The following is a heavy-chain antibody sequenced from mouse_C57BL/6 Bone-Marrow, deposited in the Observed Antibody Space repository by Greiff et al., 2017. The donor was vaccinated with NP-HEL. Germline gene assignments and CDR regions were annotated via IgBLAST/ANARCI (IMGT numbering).Heavy chain of an antibody. J-gene: IGHJ2*01. Sequence: VQLQQSGAELVRPGASVKLSCTASGFNIKDDYMHWVKQRPEQGLEWIGWLDPENGDTEYASKFQGTATITADTSSNTAYLQLSSLTSEDTAVYYCTTRTGTRYFDYWGQGTTLTVSS. CDR1: GFNIKDDY. D-gene: IGHD4-1*01. V-gene: IGHV14-4*01. CDR2: LDPENGDT. CDR3: TTRTGTRYFDY.